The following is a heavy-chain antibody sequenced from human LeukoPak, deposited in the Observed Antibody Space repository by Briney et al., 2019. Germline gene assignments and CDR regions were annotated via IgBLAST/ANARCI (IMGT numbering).Heavy chain of an antibody. CDR2: IYSNEHT. CDR1: GDSITSFD. D-gene: IGHD3-22*01. J-gene: IGHJ3*01. CDR3: ARDRGIGIVESRVAFDL. V-gene: IGHV4-4*07. Sequence: SETLSLTRSVSGDSITSFDWSWVRQPAGKGLEWIGRIYSNEHTYSNPSLRGRVTISVDKSRNLVSLRLSSVAAADTGVYYCARDRGIGIVESRVAFDLWGQGTMVTVSS.